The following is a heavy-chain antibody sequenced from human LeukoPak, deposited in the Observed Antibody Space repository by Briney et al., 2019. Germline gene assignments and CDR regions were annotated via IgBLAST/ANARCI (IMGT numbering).Heavy chain of an antibody. CDR2: ISGSGGGT. J-gene: IGHJ4*02. Sequence: GGSLRLSCAASGFIFSTYAMSWVRQAPGKGLEWVSTISGSGGGTFYADSVKGRFTISRDNSKNTLYLQMNSLRAEDTAVYYCAKAFYGSGKNYWGQGTLVTVSS. CDR1: GFIFSTYA. V-gene: IGHV3-23*01. D-gene: IGHD3-10*01. CDR3: AKAFYGSGKNY.